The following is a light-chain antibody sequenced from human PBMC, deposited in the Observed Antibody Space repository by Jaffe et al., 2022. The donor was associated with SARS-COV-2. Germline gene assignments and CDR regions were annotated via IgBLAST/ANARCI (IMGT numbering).Light chain of an antibody. CDR1: QSVSSN. J-gene: IGKJ2*01. CDR2: GAS. CDR3: QQYNNGPPMYT. V-gene: IGKV3-15*01. Sequence: EIVMTQSPATLSVSPGERATLSCRASQSVSSNLAWYQHKPGQAPRLLIYGASTRATGIPDRFSGSGSGTEFALTISSLQSEDFAVYYCQQYNNGPPMYTFGQGTTLEIK.